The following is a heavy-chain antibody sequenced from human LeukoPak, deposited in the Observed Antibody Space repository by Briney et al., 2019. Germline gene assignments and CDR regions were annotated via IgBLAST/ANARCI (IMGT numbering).Heavy chain of an antibody. CDR2: ISWNSGSI. J-gene: IGHJ3*02. CDR1: GFTFDDYA. V-gene: IGHV3-9*03. Sequence: GGSLRLSCAASGFTFDDYAMHWVRQAPGKGLEWVSGISWNSGSIGYADSVKGRFTISRDNAKNSLYLQMNSLRAEDMALYYCAKAWDSSGYSYDGDAFDIWGQGTMVTVSS. D-gene: IGHD5-18*01. CDR3: AKAWDSSGYSYDGDAFDI.